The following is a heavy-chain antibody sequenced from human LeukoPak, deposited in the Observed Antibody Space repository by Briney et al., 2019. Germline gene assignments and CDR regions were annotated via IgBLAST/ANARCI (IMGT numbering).Heavy chain of an antibody. CDR3: ARDQYCSSTSCYLGAFDI. J-gene: IGHJ3*02. D-gene: IGHD2-2*01. CDR2: ISSSSSTI. CDR1: GFTFSDHY. V-gene: IGHV3-48*01. Sequence: GGSLRLSCAASGFTFSDHYMNWVRQAPGKGLEWVSYISSSSSTIYYADSVKGRFTISRDNAKNSLYLQMNSLRAEDTAVYYCARDQYCSSTSCYLGAFDIWGQGTMVTVSS.